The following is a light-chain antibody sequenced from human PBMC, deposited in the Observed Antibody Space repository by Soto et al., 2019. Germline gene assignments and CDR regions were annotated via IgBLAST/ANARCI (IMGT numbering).Light chain of an antibody. J-gene: IGKJ4*01. Sequence: DIQMTQSPSSLSASVGDRVTITCRASQTISNYLNWYQQKPGKAPKLLIYAASSLRSGVPSRFSGGGFGTDFTRTISSLQPEDIATYFCQQTYSTLTFGGGTKVEIK. CDR1: QTISNY. V-gene: IGKV1-39*01. CDR2: AAS. CDR3: QQTYSTLT.